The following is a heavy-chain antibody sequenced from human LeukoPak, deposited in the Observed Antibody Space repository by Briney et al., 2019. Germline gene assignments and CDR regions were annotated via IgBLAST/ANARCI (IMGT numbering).Heavy chain of an antibody. Sequence: GGSLKLSCSTFGFTFSDYAFHWVRQAPGKGLEWVAFIRLDGITAYYTDSVKGRFTISRDNSKKTLFLQMNSLRAEDTAVYYCAKSHNKFGDSFDPWGQGTLVTVSS. CDR2: IRLDGITA. CDR1: GFTFSDYA. D-gene: IGHD3-10*01. CDR3: AKSHNKFGDSFDP. V-gene: IGHV3-30*02. J-gene: IGHJ5*02.